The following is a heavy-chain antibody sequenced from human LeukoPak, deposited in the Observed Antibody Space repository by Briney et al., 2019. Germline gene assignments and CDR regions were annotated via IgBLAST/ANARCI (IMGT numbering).Heavy chain of an antibody. CDR2: ISGSGDTT. CDR1: GFNFSDYY. V-gene: IGHV3-23*01. J-gene: IGHJ4*02. Sequence: GGSLRLSCAVSGFNFSDYYMSWIRQAPGKGLEWVSTISGSGDTTFYADSVKGRFTISRDNSKNTLYLQMNSLRAEDTAVYSCAKISYDSSGYYGLFDSWGQGTLVTVSS. D-gene: IGHD3-22*01. CDR3: AKISYDSSGYYGLFDS.